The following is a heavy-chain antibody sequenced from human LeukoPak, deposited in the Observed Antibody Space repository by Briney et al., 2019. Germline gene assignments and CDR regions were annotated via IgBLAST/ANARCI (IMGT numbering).Heavy chain of an antibody. CDR2: ISNSGSTI. V-gene: IGHV3-48*02. CDR3: ARQNNYGPVDY. Sequence: GGSLRLSCAASGFTFSSYSMDWVRQAPGKGLEWVSYISNSGSTIYYADSVKGRFTISRDNAKNSLYLQMNSLREDDTAVYYCARQNNYGPVDYWGQGTLVTVSS. CDR1: GFTFSSYS. D-gene: IGHD3-10*01. J-gene: IGHJ4*02.